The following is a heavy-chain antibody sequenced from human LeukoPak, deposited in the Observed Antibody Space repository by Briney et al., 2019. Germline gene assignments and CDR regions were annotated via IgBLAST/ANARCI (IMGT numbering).Heavy chain of an antibody. CDR1: GFTFSSYA. CDR3: AKDHFIGSSVSGDFDY. J-gene: IGHJ4*02. V-gene: IGHV3-23*01. Sequence: GGSLRLSCAASGFTFSSYAMSWVRQAPGKGLEWVSAISGSGGSTYYADSVKGRFTISRDNSKNTLYLQMNSLRAEDTAVYYCAKDHFIGSSVSGDFDYWGQGTLVTVSS. D-gene: IGHD6-6*01. CDR2: ISGSGGST.